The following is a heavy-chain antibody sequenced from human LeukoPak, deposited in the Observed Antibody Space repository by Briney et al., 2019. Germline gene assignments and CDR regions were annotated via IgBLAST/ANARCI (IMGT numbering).Heavy chain of an antibody. V-gene: IGHV3-23*01. CDR3: AKDPGLLWFGELLYFDY. CDR2: ISGSGGST. D-gene: IGHD3-10*01. J-gene: IGHJ4*02. CDR1: GFTFSSYA. Sequence: QPGGSLRLSCAASGFTFSSYAMSWIRQAPEKGLEWVSAISGSGGSTYYADSVKGRFTISRDNPKNTLYLQMNSLRAEDTAVYYCAKDPGLLWFGELLYFDYWGQGTLVTVSS.